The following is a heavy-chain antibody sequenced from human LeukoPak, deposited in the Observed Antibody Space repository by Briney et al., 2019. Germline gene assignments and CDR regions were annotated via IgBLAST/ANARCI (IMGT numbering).Heavy chain of an antibody. V-gene: IGHV3-48*03. J-gene: IGHJ4*02. CDR2: ISPGGSTI. CDR3: VTKVPGTSHFSN. Sequence: GGSLRLSCAASGFTLSSYEMNWVRQAPGKGLEWVSYISPGGSTIFYADSVKGRFTISRDNAKNSLYLQMSSLRAEDTALYYGVTKVPGTSHFSNWGQGTLVTVSS. D-gene: IGHD6-19*01. CDR1: GFTLSSYE.